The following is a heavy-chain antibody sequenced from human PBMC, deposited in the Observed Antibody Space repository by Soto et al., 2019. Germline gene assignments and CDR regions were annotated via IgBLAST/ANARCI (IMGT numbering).Heavy chain of an antibody. CDR3: ARVERGTATTVVDAFDI. J-gene: IGHJ3*02. V-gene: IGHV4-34*01. Sequence: QVQLQQWGAGLLKSSETLSLTCAVYGGFVSSGSYYWSWIRQPPGKGLEWIGEMSHSGGTHFNPSLKSRFTISVDTSKNQFSLKMSSVTAADTALYYCARVERGTATTVVDAFDIWGPGTMVTASS. CDR2: MSHSGGT. CDR1: GGFVSSGSYY. D-gene: IGHD1-1*01.